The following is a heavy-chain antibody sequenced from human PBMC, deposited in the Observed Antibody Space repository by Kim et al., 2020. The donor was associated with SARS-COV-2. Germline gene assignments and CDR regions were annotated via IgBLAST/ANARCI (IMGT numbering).Heavy chain of an antibody. CDR3: ARDWYYDFWSGASSYMDV. V-gene: IGHV3-66*01. Sequence: VKGRFTIPRDNSKTALYLQMNSLRAEDTAVYYCARDWYYDFWSGASSYMDVWGKGTTVTVSS. D-gene: IGHD3-3*01. J-gene: IGHJ6*03.